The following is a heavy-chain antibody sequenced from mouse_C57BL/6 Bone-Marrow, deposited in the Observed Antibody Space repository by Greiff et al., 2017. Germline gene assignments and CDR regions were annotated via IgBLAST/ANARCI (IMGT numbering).Heavy chain of an antibody. D-gene: IGHD1-1*01. V-gene: IGHV14-4*01. Sequence: VQLQQSGAELVRPGASVKLSCTASGFNIKDDYMHWVKQRPEQGLEWIGWIEPDNGNTEYASKVQGKATTTADTASNTAYLQLCSLTSEDTAIYYCTAGGDYYGSSYAGFAYGGQGTLVTVSA. CDR1: GFNIKDDY. J-gene: IGHJ3*01. CDR3: TAGGDYYGSSYAGFAY. CDR2: IEPDNGNT.